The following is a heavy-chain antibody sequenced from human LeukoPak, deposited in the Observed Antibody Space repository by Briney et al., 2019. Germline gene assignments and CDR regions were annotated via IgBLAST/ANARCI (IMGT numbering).Heavy chain of an antibody. Sequence: VGSLRLSCAASGFTSSSYSMNWVRQAPGGGLGWVSSISRSSDYTYYADSVKGRFTISRANAKNSLYLQMNSLRAEDTAVYYCAVAGLSYWYFDLWGRGTLVTVSS. D-gene: IGHD6-19*01. V-gene: IGHV3-21*01. CDR3: AVAGLSYWYFDL. CDR1: GFTSSSYS. CDR2: ISRSSDYT. J-gene: IGHJ2*01.